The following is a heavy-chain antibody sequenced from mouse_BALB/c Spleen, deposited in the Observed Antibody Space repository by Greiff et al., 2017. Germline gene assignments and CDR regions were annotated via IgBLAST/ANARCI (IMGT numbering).Heavy chain of an antibody. CDR2: ISSGSSTI. CDR1: GFTFSSFG. V-gene: IGHV5-17*02. D-gene: IGHD2-2*01. Sequence: EVKVEESGGGLVQPGGSRKLSCAASGFTFSSFGMHWVRQAPEKGLEWVAYISSGSSTIYYADTVKGRFTISRDNPKNTLFLQMTSLRSEDTAMYYCARSPQGYYYAMDYWGQGTSVTVSS. J-gene: IGHJ4*01. CDR3: ARSPQGYYYAMDY.